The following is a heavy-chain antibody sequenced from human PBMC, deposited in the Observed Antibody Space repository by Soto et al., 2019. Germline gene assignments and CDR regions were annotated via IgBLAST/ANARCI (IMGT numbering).Heavy chain of an antibody. CDR2: IYTGGTT. D-gene: IGHD5-12*01. CDR1: GFTVTINY. J-gene: IGHJ4*02. V-gene: IGHV3-53*01. Sequence: EVQVVESGGGLIQPGGSLRLSCAVSGFTVTINYISWVLQAPGKGLEWVSVIYTGGTTFYADSVKGRFTISRDTSRNTLYLQINSLRGEDTPVYYCHGYGHWGQGTLVTVSS. CDR3: HGYGH.